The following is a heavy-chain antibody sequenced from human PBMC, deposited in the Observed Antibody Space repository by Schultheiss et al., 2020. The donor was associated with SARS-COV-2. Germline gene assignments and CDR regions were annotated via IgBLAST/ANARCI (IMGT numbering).Heavy chain of an antibody. V-gene: IGHV4-39*02. CDR1: GGSISSGSYY. CDR2: INHSGST. J-gene: IGHJ5*02. Sequence: SETLSLSCTVPGGSISSGSYYWGWIRQSPGKGLEWIGEINHSGSTNYNPSLKSRVTISVDTSKNHFSLTVTSVTAADTAVYYCAGDEEHLWFYHWGQGTLVTVSS. D-gene: IGHD1/OR15-1a*01. CDR3: AGDEEHLWFYH.